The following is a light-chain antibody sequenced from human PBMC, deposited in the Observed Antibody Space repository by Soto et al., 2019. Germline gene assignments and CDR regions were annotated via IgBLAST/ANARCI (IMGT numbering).Light chain of an antibody. CDR1: QSVSID. Sequence: EIVMTQSPSTLSVSPGERATLSCRASQSVSIDLAWYQQTPGQAPRLLIYGASTRATGIPDRFSGSGSGTDFTLPISSLEPEDFAVYYCHHYCSTPPWTFGQGTKVDIK. V-gene: IGKV3-20*01. CDR3: HHYCSTPPWT. CDR2: GAS. J-gene: IGKJ1*01.